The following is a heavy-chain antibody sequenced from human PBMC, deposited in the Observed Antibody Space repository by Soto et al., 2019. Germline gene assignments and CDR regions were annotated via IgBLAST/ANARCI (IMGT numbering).Heavy chain of an antibody. CDR1: GFTFSNYW. J-gene: IGHJ4*02. D-gene: IGHD6-13*01. CDR3: ARFRNSWYFDY. V-gene: IGHV3-74*01. CDR2: INGDGVTA. Sequence: EVQLVESGGGLVQPGGSLRLSCAASGFTFSNYWMHWVRQAPGMGLVWLSRINGDGVTATYADSVKGRFTISRDNAKNTLSLHMNSLRADDTAVYFCARFRNSWYFDYWGQGALVTVSS.